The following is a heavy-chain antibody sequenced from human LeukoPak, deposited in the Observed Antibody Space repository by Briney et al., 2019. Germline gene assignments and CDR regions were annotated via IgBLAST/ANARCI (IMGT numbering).Heavy chain of an antibody. V-gene: IGHV3-23*01. J-gene: IGHJ4*02. CDR3: AKPKYYYDSSGYYNRPYYFDY. D-gene: IGHD3-22*01. Sequence: PGGSLRLSCAASGFTLSSYATSWVRQGPGKGLEWVSAISVSGNTYHADSVKGRFTISRDSSKNTLYLQMNSLRAEDTAVYYCAKPKYYYDSSGYYNRPYYFDYWGQGTLVTVSS. CDR1: GFTLSSYA. CDR2: ISVSGNT.